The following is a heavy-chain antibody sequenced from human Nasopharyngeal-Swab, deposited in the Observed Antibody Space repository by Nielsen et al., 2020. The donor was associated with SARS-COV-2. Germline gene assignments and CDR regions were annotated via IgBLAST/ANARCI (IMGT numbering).Heavy chain of an antibody. J-gene: IGHJ5*02. Sequence: SETLSLTCTVSGVSISSHYWSWIRQPPGKGLEWIGYISHNSGTNYNPSLNSRVTMFMDTSKNQFSLKLRSVTAADTAVYYCAKEGATGWFDPWGQGTLVTVSS. CDR2: ISHNSGT. V-gene: IGHV4-59*11. CDR1: GVSISSHY. CDR3: AKEGATGWFDP.